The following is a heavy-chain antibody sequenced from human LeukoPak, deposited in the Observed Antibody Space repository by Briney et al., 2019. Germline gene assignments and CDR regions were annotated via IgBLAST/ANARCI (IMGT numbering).Heavy chain of an antibody. CDR2: INWNGGRS. V-gene: IGHV3-20*04. CDR1: GFTIGDYG. D-gene: IGHD3-22*01. CDR3: ARAGDYYDSDGAISSVFDI. J-gene: IGHJ3*02. Sequence: GGSLRLSCEASGFTIGDYGMIWVRQVPGKGLEWVSGINWNGGRSAYADSVEGRFTISRDSAKNSLYLQMNSLRAEDTALYYCARAGDYYDSDGAISSVFDIWGQGTMVTVSS.